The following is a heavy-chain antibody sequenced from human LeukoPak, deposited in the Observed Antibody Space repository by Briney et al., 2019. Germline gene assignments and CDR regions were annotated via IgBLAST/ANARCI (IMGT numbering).Heavy chain of an antibody. J-gene: IGHJ6*03. CDR1: GFTFSSYA. Sequence: SGGSLRLSCAASGFTFSSYAMHWVRQAPGKGLEWVAVISYDGSNKYYADSVKGRFTISRDNSKNTPYLQMNSLRAEDTAVYYCARGAYDFWSGYCPDPGSYYYYYMDVWGKGTTVTVSS. D-gene: IGHD3-3*01. CDR3: ARGAYDFWSGYCPDPGSYYYYYMDV. V-gene: IGHV3-30*04. CDR2: ISYDGSNK.